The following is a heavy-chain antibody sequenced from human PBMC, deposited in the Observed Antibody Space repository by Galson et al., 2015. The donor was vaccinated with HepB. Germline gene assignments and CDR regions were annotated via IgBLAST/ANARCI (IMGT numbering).Heavy chain of an antibody. V-gene: IGHV6-1*01. Sequence: CAISGDSVSTINAARNWIRQSPSRGLEWLGRTYYRSTWYYDYALSVKSRMTINPDTSKNQLSLQLSSVTPEDTAVYYCVREYTSSFDPWGQGTMVTVSS. CDR2: TYYRSTWYY. CDR1: GDSVSTINAA. D-gene: IGHD6-6*01. CDR3: VREYTSSFDP. J-gene: IGHJ3*01.